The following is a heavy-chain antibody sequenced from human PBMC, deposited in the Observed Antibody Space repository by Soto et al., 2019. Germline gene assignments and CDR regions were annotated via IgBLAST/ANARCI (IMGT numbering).Heavy chain of an antibody. CDR3: ARSAPRMRSRYYYDSSGYSKDDALDI. D-gene: IGHD3-22*01. V-gene: IGHV4-59*01. J-gene: IGHJ3*02. CDR2: IYYSGST. CDR1: GGSISSYY. Sequence: PSETLSLTCTVSGGSISSYYWSWIRQPPGKGLEWIGYIYYSGSTNYNPSLKSRVTISVDTSKNQFSLKLSSVTAADTAVYYCARSAPRMRSRYYYDSSGYSKDDALDIWG.